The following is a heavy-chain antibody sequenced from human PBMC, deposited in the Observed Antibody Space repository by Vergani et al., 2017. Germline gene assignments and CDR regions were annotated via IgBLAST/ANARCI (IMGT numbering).Heavy chain of an antibody. CDR2: ISGDGGST. V-gene: IGHV3-43*02. CDR3: AKDSNYYDSSGYSY. D-gene: IGHD3-22*01. J-gene: IGHJ4*02. Sequence: EVQLVESGGGVVQPGGSLRLSCAASGFTFDDYAMHWVRQAPGKGLEWVSLISGDGGSTYYADSVKGRFTISRDNSKNSLYLQMNSLRTEDTALYYCAKDSNYYDSSGYSYWGQGTLVTVSS. CDR1: GFTFDDYA.